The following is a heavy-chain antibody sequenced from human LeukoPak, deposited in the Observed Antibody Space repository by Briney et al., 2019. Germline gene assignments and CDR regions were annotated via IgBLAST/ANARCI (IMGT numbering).Heavy chain of an antibody. CDR1: GGSISSYY. Sequence: SETLSLTCTVSGGSISSYYWSWIRQPAGKGLEWIERIYISGITNDNPSLKSRVTMSLDTSKNQFSLKLSSVTAADTAVYYCAASTAGNSGSIDYWGQGTLVTVSS. CDR3: AASTAGNSGSIDY. V-gene: IGHV4-4*07. CDR2: IYISGIT. D-gene: IGHD4-23*01. J-gene: IGHJ4*02.